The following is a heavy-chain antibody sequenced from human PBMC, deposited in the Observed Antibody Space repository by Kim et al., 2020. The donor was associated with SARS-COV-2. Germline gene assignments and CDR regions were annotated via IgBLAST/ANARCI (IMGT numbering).Heavy chain of an antibody. CDR3: ARAPRITMIVVALGAFDV. Sequence: SETLSLTCTVSGGSISSGGYYWSWIRQHPGKGLEWIGYIYYSGSTYYNPSLKSRVTISVDTSKNQFSLKLSSVTAADTAVYYCARAPRITMIVVALGAFDVWGQGTMVTVSS. V-gene: IGHV4-31*03. D-gene: IGHD3-22*01. J-gene: IGHJ3*01. CDR2: IYYSGST. CDR1: GGSISSGGYY.